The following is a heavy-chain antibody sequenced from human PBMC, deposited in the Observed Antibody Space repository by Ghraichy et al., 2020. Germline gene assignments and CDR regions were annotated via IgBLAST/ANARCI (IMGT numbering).Heavy chain of an antibody. CDR2: INSKPYGGTI. Sequence: LSLTCAVSGSGFNFRNAWMSWVRQAPAKGLEYVGLINSKPYGGTIYYASPVKGRFTISRDDSRDTLYLQLNILKSEDTAVYYCATSTVPDHDVFDNWGLGTMVTVSS. J-gene: IGHJ3*02. CDR3: ATSTVPDHDVFDN. V-gene: IGHV3-15*01. CDR1: GSGFNFRNAW. D-gene: IGHD4-17*01.